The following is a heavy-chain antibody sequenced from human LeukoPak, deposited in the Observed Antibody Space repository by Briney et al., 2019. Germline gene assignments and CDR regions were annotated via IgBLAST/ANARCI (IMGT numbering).Heavy chain of an antibody. V-gene: IGHV1-2*02. Sequence: ASVKVSCKASGYTFTGYYMHWVRQAPGQGLEWMGWINPDSGGTNYAQKFQGRVTMTRDTSISTAYMELSRLRSDDTAVYYCARDRTKYCRSTSCPLDYWGQGTLVTVSS. CDR3: ARDRTKYCRSTSCPLDY. D-gene: IGHD2-2*01. J-gene: IGHJ4*02. CDR2: INPDSGGT. CDR1: GYTFTGYY.